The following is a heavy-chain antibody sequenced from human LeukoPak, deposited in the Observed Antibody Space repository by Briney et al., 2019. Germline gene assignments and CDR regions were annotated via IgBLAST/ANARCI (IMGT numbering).Heavy chain of an antibody. D-gene: IGHD6-19*01. V-gene: IGHV6-1*01. J-gene: IGHJ4*02. CDR2: TYYRSKWFD. Sequence: SQTLSLTCAISGDSVSSNSVAWNWIGQSPSRGLEWLGRTYYRSKWFDDYALSMKSRITINPDTSMNQFSLQLNSVTPEDTAVYYCARDRPNSSGWTPLDYWGQGTLVTVSS. CDR3: ARDRPNSSGWTPLDY. CDR1: GDSVSSNSVA.